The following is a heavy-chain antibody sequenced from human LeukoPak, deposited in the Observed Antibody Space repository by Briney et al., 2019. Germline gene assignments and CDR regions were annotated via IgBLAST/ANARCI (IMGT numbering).Heavy chain of an antibody. Sequence: NPGGSLRLSCAASGFIFSDYYISWIRQAPGKGLEWISYISNTGSIIYYADSVKGRFTISRDNAKNSLYLQMNSLRAEDTAMYYCAREHMGVSAFDIWGQGTMVTVSS. CDR2: ISNTGSII. J-gene: IGHJ3*02. CDR1: GFIFSDYY. D-gene: IGHD1-26*01. CDR3: AREHMGVSAFDI. V-gene: IGHV3-11*01.